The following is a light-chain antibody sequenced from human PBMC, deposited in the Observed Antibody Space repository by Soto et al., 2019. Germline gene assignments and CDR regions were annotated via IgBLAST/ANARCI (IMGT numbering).Light chain of an antibody. CDR2: AAS. Sequence: AIQMTQSPSSLSASVGDRVTITCRASQGIRNDLGWYQQKPGKAPKLLIYAASSLQSGVPSRFSGRRSGTEFTLTIRRLQPDDVATYYCLQSSSHSWTFGQGTKVDIQ. J-gene: IGKJ1*01. CDR3: LQSSSHSWT. CDR1: QGIRND. V-gene: IGKV1-6*01.